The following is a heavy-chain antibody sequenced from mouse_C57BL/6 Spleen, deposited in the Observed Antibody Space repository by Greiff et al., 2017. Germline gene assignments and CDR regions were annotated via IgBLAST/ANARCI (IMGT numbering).Heavy chain of an antibody. D-gene: IGHD1-1*01. V-gene: IGHV1-52*01. CDR2: IDPSDSET. J-gene: IGHJ3*01. CDR1: GYTFTSYW. Sequence: VKLQQPGAELVRPGSSVKLSCKASGYTFTSYWMHWVKQRPIQGLEWIGNIDPSDSETHYNQKFKDKATLTVDKSSSTAYMQLSSLTSEDSAVYYCASSGGSNGFAYWGQGTLLTVSA. CDR3: ASSGGSNGFAY.